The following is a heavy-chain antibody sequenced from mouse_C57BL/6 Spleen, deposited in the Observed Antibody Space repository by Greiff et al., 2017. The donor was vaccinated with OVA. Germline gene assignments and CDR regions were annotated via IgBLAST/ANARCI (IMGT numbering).Heavy chain of an antibody. CDR1: GYAFSSSW. CDR2: IYPGDGDT. D-gene: IGHD2-10*01. CDR3: AREKGSYYGNYFDY. J-gene: IGHJ2*01. V-gene: IGHV1-82*01. Sequence: VQLQQSGPELVKPGASVKISCKASGYAFSSSWMNWVKQRPGKGLEWIGRIYPGDGDTNYNGKFKGKATLTADKSSSTAYMQLSSLTSEDSAVYFCAREKGSYYGNYFDYWGQGTTLTVSS.